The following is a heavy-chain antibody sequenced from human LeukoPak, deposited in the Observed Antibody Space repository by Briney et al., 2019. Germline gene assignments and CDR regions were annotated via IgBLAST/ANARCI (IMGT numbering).Heavy chain of an antibody. CDR2: ISWNSGSI. CDR1: GFTLDDHA. D-gene: IGHD3-22*01. Sequence: GRSLRLSCAASGFTLDDHAMHWVRQAPGKGLEWVSGISWNSGSIGYADSVKGRFTISRDNAKNSLYLQMNSLRAEDTALYYCAKDYDSSGHTHFDYWGQGTLVTVSS. CDR3: AKDYDSSGHTHFDY. V-gene: IGHV3-9*01. J-gene: IGHJ4*02.